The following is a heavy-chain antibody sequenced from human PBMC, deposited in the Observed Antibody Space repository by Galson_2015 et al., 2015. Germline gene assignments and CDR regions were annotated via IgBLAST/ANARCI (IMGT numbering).Heavy chain of an antibody. J-gene: IGHJ6*03. CDR3: ARVSGEYRYYYYYMDV. V-gene: IGHV3-53*01. D-gene: IGHD3-10*01. Sequence: SLRLSCAASGFTVSSNYMSWVRQAPGKGLEWVSVIYSGGSTYYADSVKGRFTISRDNSKNTLYLQMNSLRAEDTAVYYCARVSGEYRYYYYYMDVWGKGTTVTVSS. CDR1: GFTVSSNY. CDR2: IYSGGST.